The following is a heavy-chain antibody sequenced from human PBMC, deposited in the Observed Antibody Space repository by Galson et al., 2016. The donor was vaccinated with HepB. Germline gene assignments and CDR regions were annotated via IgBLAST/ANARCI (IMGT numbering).Heavy chain of an antibody. CDR3: ARADSSSYGYYFQH. CDR2: IIPILNTA. J-gene: IGHJ1*01. D-gene: IGHD3-22*01. V-gene: IGHV1-69*13. CDR1: GGTFSSYA. Sequence: SVKVSCKASGGTFSSYAFSWVRQAPGQGLERMGGIIPILNTAKYAQKFQGRVTTTADESSSTAYMELSSLRSEDTAVYYCARADSSSYGYYFQHWGQGTLVTVSS.